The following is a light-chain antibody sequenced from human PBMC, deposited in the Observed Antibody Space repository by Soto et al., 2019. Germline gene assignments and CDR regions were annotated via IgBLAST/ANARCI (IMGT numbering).Light chain of an antibody. J-gene: IGKJ1*01. V-gene: IGKV1-8*01. CDR2: AAS. CDR1: QGISSY. Sequence: AIRMTQSPSSLSASTGDRVTITCRASQGISSYLAWYQQKPGKAPKLLIYAASTLQSGVPSRFSGSGSGTDFTLTITSLQSKDFAVYYCQQYNNWPQTFGQGTKVEIK. CDR3: QQYNNWPQT.